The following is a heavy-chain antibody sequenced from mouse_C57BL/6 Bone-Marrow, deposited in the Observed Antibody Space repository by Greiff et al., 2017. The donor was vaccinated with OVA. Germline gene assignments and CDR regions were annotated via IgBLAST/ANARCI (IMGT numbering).Heavy chain of an antibody. CDR1: GYSFTGYY. D-gene: IGHD2-4*01. CDR3: ARGAIYYDYDGFAY. Sequence: VQLKQSGPELVKPGASVKISCKASGYSFTGYYMHWVKQSHGNILDWIGYIYPYNGVSSYNQKFKGKATLTVDKSSSTAYMELRSLTSEDSAVYDCARGAIYYDYDGFAYWGQGTLVTVSA. CDR2: IYPYNGVS. V-gene: IGHV1-31*01. J-gene: IGHJ3*01.